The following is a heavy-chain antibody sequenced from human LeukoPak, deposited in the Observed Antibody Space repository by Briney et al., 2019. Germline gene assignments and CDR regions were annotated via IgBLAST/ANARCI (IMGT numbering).Heavy chain of an antibody. CDR1: GYIFTGYY. CDR3: AKARGTYYYDSSGRNWFDP. V-gene: IGHV1-2*02. Sequence: ASVKVSCKASGYIFTGYYLHWVRQAPGQGLEWMGWINPNSGGRNYAQKFQGRVTMTRDTSISTAYMELSRLRSDDTAVYYCAKARGTYYYDSSGRNWFDPWGQGTLVTVSS. D-gene: IGHD3-22*01. CDR2: INPNSGGR. J-gene: IGHJ5*02.